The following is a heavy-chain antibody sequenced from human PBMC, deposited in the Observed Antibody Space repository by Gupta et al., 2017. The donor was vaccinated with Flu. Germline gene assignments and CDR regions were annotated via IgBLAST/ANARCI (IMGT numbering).Heavy chain of an antibody. J-gene: IGHJ4*02. D-gene: IGHD2-21*02. CDR1: GFAFSHSP. Sequence: EVQFVESGGGLVQRGGSLRLSCAACGFAFSHSPMNWVRQAPGKGLEWISYIDGGGNARYYADSVKGRFTVSRDNVESSLYLQMTGLRDEDSAMYYCATSLTLLDHWGQVTLVTVSS. CDR2: IDGGGNAR. V-gene: IGHV3-48*02. CDR3: ATSLTLLDH.